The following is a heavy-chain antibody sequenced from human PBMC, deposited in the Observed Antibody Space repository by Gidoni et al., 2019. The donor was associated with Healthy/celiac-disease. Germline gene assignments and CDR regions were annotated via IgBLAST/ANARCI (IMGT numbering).Heavy chain of an antibody. V-gene: IGHV3-43*01. Sequence: EVQLVESGGVVVPPGGSLRLSCAASGFTFDAYTMHWVRQAPGKGLEWVALISWDGGSTYYADSVKGRFTISRDNSKNSLYLQMNSLRTEDTALYYCAKDFGGGFSYYYYYGMDVWGQGTTVTVSS. CDR3: AKDFGGGFSYYYYYGMDV. J-gene: IGHJ6*02. CDR2: ISWDGGST. D-gene: IGHD3-16*01. CDR1: GFTFDAYT.